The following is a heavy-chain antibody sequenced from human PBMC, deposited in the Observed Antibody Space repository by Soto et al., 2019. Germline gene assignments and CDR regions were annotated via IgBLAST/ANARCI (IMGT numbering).Heavy chain of an antibody. CDR3: ARRYCSGGSCYDYFDS. CDR2: ISSGSTYI. D-gene: IGHD2-15*01. J-gene: IGHJ4*02. Sequence: GGSLRLSCAASGFTFSSSSMNWVRQAPGRGLEWVSSISSGSTYIYYADSMKGRFTISRDNAENSLYLQMNSLRAEDTAVYYCARRYCSGGSCYDYFDSWGQGTLVTVSS. CDR1: GFTFSSSS. V-gene: IGHV3-21*01.